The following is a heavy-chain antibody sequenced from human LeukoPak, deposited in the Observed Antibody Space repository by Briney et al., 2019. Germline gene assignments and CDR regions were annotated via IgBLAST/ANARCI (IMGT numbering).Heavy chain of an antibody. V-gene: IGHV5-51*01. D-gene: IGHD4-17*01. CDR2: IYPGDSDT. J-gene: IGHJ4*02. CDR1: GYSFPNYW. Sequence: GASLKISCKGSGYSFPNYWIGWVRPMPGKGLEWMGIIYPGDSDTRYSPSLQGQVTISADKSISTAYLQWSSLKASDTAMYYCARPSNGDFDYWGQGTLVTVSS. CDR3: ARPSNGDFDY.